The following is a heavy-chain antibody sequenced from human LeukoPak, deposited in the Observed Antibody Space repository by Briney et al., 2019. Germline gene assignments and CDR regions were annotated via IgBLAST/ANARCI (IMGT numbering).Heavy chain of an antibody. CDR2: IYYSGST. J-gene: IGHJ4*02. Sequence: SETLSLTCSVSGGSISSSSHYWDWIRQPPGGGLEWIGSIYYSGSTYYNPSLKTRFTISVATSKNQFSLKLISVTAADTAVYYCAREDTGGLDHWVQGILVTVSP. CDR3: AREDTGGLDH. D-gene: IGHD4-23*01. V-gene: IGHV4-39*07. CDR1: GGSISSSSHY.